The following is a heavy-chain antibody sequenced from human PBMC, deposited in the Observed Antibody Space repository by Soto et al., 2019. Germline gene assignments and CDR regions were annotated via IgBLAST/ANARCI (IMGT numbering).Heavy chain of an antibody. CDR1: GGSFSGYY. J-gene: IGHJ6*02. Sequence: SETLSLTCAVYGGSFSGYYWSWIRQPPGKGLEWIGEINHSGSTNYNPSLKSRVTISVDTSKNQFSLKLSSVTAADTAVYYCAREFIVVVVAATLLDYGMGVWGQGTTVTVSS. D-gene: IGHD2-15*01. CDR2: INHSGST. V-gene: IGHV4-34*01. CDR3: AREFIVVVVAATLLDYGMGV.